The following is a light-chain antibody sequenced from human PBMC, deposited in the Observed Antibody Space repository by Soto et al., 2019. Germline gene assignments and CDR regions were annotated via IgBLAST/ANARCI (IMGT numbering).Light chain of an antibody. CDR2: DVT. CDR3: CSYAGSYTLYV. V-gene: IGLV2-11*01. Sequence: QSVLTQPRSVSGSPGQSVTISCTGTSSDVGGYNFVSWYQQHPGKVPKLMIYDVTKRPSGVPNRFSGSKSGNTASLTISALQADDEADYYCCSYAGSYTLYVFGTGTKVTVL. CDR1: SSDVGGYNF. J-gene: IGLJ1*01.